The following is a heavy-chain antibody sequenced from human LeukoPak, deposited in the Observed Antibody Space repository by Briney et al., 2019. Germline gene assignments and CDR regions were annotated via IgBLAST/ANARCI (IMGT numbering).Heavy chain of an antibody. Sequence: GGSLRLSCAASGFTFSSYAMRWVRQAPGKGLEWVAVISYDGSNKYYADSVKGRFTISRDNSKNTLYLQMNSLRAEDTAVYYCASLWFGELPFDYWGQGTLVTVSS. CDR3: ASLWFGELPFDY. D-gene: IGHD3-10*01. J-gene: IGHJ4*02. V-gene: IGHV3-30*04. CDR1: GFTFSSYA. CDR2: ISYDGSNK.